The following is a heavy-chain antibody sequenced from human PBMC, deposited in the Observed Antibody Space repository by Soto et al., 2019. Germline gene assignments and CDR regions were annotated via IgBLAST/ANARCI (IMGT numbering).Heavy chain of an antibody. J-gene: IGHJ6*02. V-gene: IGHV3-23*01. CDR1: GFTFSSYA. CDR3: AATILSYYYGMDV. Sequence: EVQLLESGGGLVQPGGSLRLSCAASGFTFSSYAMSWVRQAPGKGLEWVSAISGSGGSTYYADSVKGRFTISRDNSKNTLYLQMNSLRAEDTALYYCAATILSYYYGMDVWGQGTTVTVSS. D-gene: IGHD2-15*01. CDR2: ISGSGGST.